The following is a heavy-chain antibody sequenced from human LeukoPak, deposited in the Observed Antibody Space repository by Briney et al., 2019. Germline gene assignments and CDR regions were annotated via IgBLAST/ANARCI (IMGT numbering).Heavy chain of an antibody. Sequence: PGGSLRLSCAASGFTFSSNWMHWVRQAPGKGLVWVSRINEDGSTTNYADSVKGRSTIFRDNAKNTLYLQMNCLRAEDTAVYYCVRDLGGRSGHWGQGTLVTVSS. V-gene: IGHV3-74*01. CDR1: GFTFSSNW. CDR2: INEDGSTT. J-gene: IGHJ4*02. CDR3: VRDLGGRSGH. D-gene: IGHD1-26*01.